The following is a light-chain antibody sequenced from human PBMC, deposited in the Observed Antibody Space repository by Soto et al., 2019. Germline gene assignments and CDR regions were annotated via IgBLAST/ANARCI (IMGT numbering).Light chain of an antibody. CDR1: NSNIGAGYD. CDR3: QSYDSSLSGSV. CDR2: GNT. J-gene: IGLJ2*01. Sequence: QAVVTQPPSMSGAPGQRVTISCTRSNSNIGAGYDVPWYQQLPGTAPKLLLYGNTNRPSGVPDRFSGSKSGTSASLAITGLQADDEADYYCQSYDSSLSGSVFGGGTKLTVL. V-gene: IGLV1-40*01.